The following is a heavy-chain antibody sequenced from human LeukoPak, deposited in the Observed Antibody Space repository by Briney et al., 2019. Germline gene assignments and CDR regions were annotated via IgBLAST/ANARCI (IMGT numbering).Heavy chain of an antibody. CDR2: IRSKAYGGTT. CDR1: GFTFSNAW. D-gene: IGHD3-9*01. Sequence: GGSLRLSCAASGFTFSNAWMSWVRQAPGKGLEWVGFIRSKAYGGTTEYAASVKGRFTISRDDSKSIAYLQMNSLKTEDTAVYYCTRLRYFDWFIDYWGQGTLVTVSS. CDR3: TRLRYFDWFIDY. J-gene: IGHJ4*02. V-gene: IGHV3-49*04.